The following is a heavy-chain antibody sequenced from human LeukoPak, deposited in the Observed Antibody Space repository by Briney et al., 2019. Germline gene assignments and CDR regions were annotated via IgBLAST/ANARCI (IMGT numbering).Heavy chain of an antibody. CDR1: GFTFSSYG. D-gene: IGHD4-11*01. J-gene: IGHJ6*02. Sequence: GGSLRLSCAASGFTFSSYGMYWVRQAPGKGLEWVGRIKSKTDGGTTDYAAPVKGRFTISRDDSKNTLYLQMNSLKTEDTAVYYCTTGGPVTVYYYYGMDVWGQGTTVTVSS. CDR3: TTGGPVTVYYYYGMDV. CDR2: IKSKTDGGTT. V-gene: IGHV3-15*01.